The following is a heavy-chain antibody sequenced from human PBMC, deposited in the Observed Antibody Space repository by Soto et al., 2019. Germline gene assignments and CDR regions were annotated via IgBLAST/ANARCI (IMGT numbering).Heavy chain of an antibody. CDR3: AVGPRMWLAGGGY. V-gene: IGHV4-34*01. CDR2: INHSGIT. D-gene: IGHD6-19*01. CDR1: GGSFSGYY. J-gene: IGHJ4*02. Sequence: QVLLEQWGAGLLKPSETLSLTCAVYGGSFSGYYWTWIRQPPGRGLEWLGEINHSGITDYNPSLKSRVSISIDTSKNQFSLKLNSVTAAATAVYYCAVGPRMWLAGGGYWGQGTLVTVSS.